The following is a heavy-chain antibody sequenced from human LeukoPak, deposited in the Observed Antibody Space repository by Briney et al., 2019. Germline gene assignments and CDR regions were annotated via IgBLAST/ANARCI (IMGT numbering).Heavy chain of an antibody. J-gene: IGHJ5*02. CDR3: ARDEGYCSGGSCYYNSWFDP. D-gene: IGHD2-15*01. CDR1: GYTFTGYY. Sequence: ASVKVSCKASGYTFTGYYMHWVRQAPGQGLEWMGGIIPIFGTANYAQKFQGRVTITADESTSTAYMELSSLRSEDTAVYYCARDEGYCSGGSCYYNSWFDPWGQGTLVTVSS. CDR2: IIPIFGTA. V-gene: IGHV1-69*13.